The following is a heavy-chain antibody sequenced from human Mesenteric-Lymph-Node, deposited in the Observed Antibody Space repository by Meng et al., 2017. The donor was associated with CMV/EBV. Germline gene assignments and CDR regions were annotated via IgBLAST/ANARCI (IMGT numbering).Heavy chain of an antibody. J-gene: IGHJ5*02. D-gene: IGHD1-1*01. CDR2: IYYSGST. CDR1: GGSISSYY. CDR3: ARSGTGFDP. Sequence: TPSLTCSVSGGSISSYYWSWIRQPPGKGLEWIGYIYYSGSTNYNPSLKSRVTISVDTSKNQFSLKLSSVTAADTAVYYCARSGTGFDPWGQGTLVTVSS. V-gene: IGHV4-59*01.